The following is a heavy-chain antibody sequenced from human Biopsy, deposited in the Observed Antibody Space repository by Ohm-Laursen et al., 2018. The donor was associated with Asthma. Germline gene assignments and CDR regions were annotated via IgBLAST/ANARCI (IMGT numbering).Heavy chain of an antibody. CDR3: ARVKDGYNFDY. D-gene: IGHD5-24*01. V-gene: IGHV4-30-2*01. J-gene: IGHJ4*02. CDR1: GGSISSGGYS. Sequence: TLSLTWVVSGGSISSGGYSWSWIRQPPGKGLEWIGYIYHSGGTYYNPSLKNPVTISVDRSKNRFSLKLRSVTASDTAVYYCARVKDGYNFDYWGQGTLVTVSS. CDR2: IYHSGGT.